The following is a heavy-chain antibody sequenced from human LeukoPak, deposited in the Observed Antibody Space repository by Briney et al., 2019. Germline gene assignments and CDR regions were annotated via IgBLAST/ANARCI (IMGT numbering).Heavy chain of an antibody. Sequence: SVKVSCKASGGTFSSYAISWVRQAPGQGLEWMGGIIPIFGTANYAQKFQGRVTITTDESTSTAYMELSSLRSEDTAVYYCARDQEAYYDSSGPWGQGTLVTVSS. J-gene: IGHJ5*02. CDR3: ARDQEAYYDSSGP. D-gene: IGHD3-22*01. CDR2: IIPIFGTA. CDR1: GGTFSSYA. V-gene: IGHV1-69*05.